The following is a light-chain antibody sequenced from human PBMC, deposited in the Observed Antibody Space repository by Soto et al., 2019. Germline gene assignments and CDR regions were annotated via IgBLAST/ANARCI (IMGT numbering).Light chain of an antibody. CDR1: SSNIGAGYD. V-gene: IGLV1-40*01. CDR2: DDN. CDR3: QSYDSGLSGSWV. Sequence: QSVLTQPPSVSGAPGQRVTISCTGSSSNIGAGYDVHWYQQLPGAAPKLLISDDNSRPSGVPGRFSGSKSGTSASLAISGLQAEDEADYYCQSYDSGLSGSWVFGGGTKLTVL. J-gene: IGLJ3*02.